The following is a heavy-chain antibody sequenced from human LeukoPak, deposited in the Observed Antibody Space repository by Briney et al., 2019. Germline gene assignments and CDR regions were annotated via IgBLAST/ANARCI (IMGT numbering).Heavy chain of an antibody. CDR1: GFTFSSYG. CDR3: AKDALSRYYDSSGYPTFVDY. V-gene: IGHV3-30*18. D-gene: IGHD3-22*01. J-gene: IGHJ4*02. Sequence: PGGSLRLSCAASGFTFSSYGMHWVRQAPGKGLEWVAVISYDGSNKYYADSVKGRFTISRDNSKNTPYLQMNSLRAEDTAVYYCAKDALSRYYDSSGYPTFVDYWGQGTLVTVSS. CDR2: ISYDGSNK.